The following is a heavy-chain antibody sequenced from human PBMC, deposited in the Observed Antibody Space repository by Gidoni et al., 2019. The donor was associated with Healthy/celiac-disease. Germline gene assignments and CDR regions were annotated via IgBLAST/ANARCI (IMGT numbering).Heavy chain of an antibody. D-gene: IGHD5-12*01. J-gene: IGHJ6*02. CDR3: ARGNSGYDFHYYYGMDV. V-gene: IGHV3-21*01. CDR1: GFTFSSYS. Sequence: EVQLVESGGGLVKPGGSLRLSCAASGFTFSSYSMNWVRQAPGKGLEWVSSISSSSSYIYYADSVKGRFTISRDNAKNSLYLQMNSLRAEDTAVYYCARGNSGYDFHYYYGMDVWGQGTTVTVSS. CDR2: ISSSSSYI.